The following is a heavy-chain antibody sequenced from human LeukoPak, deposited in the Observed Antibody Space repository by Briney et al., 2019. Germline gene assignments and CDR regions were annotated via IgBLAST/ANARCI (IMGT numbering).Heavy chain of an antibody. CDR2: IYYSGNT. J-gene: IGHJ4*02. Sequence: SETLSLTCTVSGGSISSSSYYWGWIRQPPGKGLEWIGSIYYSGNTYYNPSLKSRVTISVDTSKNQCSLKLSSVTAADTAVYYCGRQDYYDSRFDYWGQGTLVTVSS. CDR1: GGSISSSSYY. CDR3: GRQDYYDSRFDY. V-gene: IGHV4-39*07. D-gene: IGHD3-22*01.